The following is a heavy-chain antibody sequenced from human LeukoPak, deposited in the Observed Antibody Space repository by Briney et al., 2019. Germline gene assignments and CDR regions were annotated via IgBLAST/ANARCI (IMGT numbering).Heavy chain of an antibody. J-gene: IGHJ3*02. CDR1: GGTFSIYS. V-gene: IGHV1-69*13. CDR2: IIPIFGTA. CDR3: ARDHPRVGATHDAFDI. Sequence: ASVNVSFTASGGTFSIYSISWVRQAPGQGLEWMGGIIPIFGTANYAQKFQGRVTITADESTSTAYMELSSLRSEDTAVYYCARDHPRVGATHDAFDIWGQGTMVTVSS. D-gene: IGHD1-26*01.